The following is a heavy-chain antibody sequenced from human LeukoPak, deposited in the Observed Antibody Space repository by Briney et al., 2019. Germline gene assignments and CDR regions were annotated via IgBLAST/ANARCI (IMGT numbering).Heavy chain of an antibody. CDR1: GFTFSSYA. Sequence: PGGSLRLSCAASGFTFSSYAMHWVRQAPGKGLEWVAVISYDGSNKYYADSVKGRFTISRDNSKNTMYLQMNSLRAEDTAIYYCAKGSSTSSGYFDLWGWGTLVTVSS. V-gene: IGHV3-30*04. CDR3: AKGSSTSSGYFDL. CDR2: ISYDGSNK. D-gene: IGHD3-22*01. J-gene: IGHJ4*02.